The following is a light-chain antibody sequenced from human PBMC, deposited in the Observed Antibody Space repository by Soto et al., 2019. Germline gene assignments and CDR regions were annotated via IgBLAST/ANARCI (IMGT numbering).Light chain of an antibody. CDR1: GRDVGGYNL. V-gene: IGLV2-23*02. J-gene: IGLJ1*01. CDR3: CSYDGSPRV. CDR2: EVS. Sequence: QSALTQPASVSGSPGQSITISCTGTGRDVGGYNLVSLYQQHPGKAPKLMIYEVSKRPSGASNRFSRCMSGNTASLTISGLQAEDEADYYCCSYDGSPRVFGTGTKVTVL.